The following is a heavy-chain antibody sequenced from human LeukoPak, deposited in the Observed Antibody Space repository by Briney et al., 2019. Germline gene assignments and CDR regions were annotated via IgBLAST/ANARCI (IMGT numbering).Heavy chain of an antibody. J-gene: IGHJ5*02. CDR2: IYYSGNT. CDR1: GGSVSSDSYY. V-gene: IGHV4-61*01. CDR3: ARDMTDWWFDP. D-gene: IGHD3-9*01. Sequence: KPSETLSLTCTVSGGSVSSDSYYWSWIRQPPGKGLECIGYIYYSGNTNYNPSLKSRVTISVDTSKNQFSLKLSSVTAADTAVYYCARDMTDWWFDPWGQGTLVTVSS.